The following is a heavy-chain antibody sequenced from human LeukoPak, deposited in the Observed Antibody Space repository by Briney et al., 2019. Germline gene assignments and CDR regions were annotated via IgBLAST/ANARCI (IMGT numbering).Heavy chain of an antibody. J-gene: IGHJ4*02. D-gene: IGHD4-17*01. CDR3: AGVNYGDYSPEYFDY. CDR1: GFTFSSYW. V-gene: IGHV3-7*01. CDR2: IKQDGSEK. Sequence: GGSLRLSCAASGFTFSSYWMSWVRQAPGKGLEWVANIKQDGSEKYYVDSVKGRFTISRDNAKNSLYLQMNSLRAEDTAVYYCAGVNYGDYSPEYFDYWGQGTLVTVSS.